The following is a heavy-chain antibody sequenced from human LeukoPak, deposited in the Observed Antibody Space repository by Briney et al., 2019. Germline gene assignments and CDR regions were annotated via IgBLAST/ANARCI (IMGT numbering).Heavy chain of an antibody. J-gene: IGHJ4*02. V-gene: IGHV1-18*01. CDR2: ISAYNGNT. CDR1: GYTFTSYG. CDR3: ARALRTYSGSYFNY. Sequence: ASVKVSCKASGYTFTSYGISWVRPAPGQGLEWMGWISAYNGNTNYAQKFQGRVTMTEDTSTDTAYMELSSLRSDDTAVYYSARALRTYSGSYFNYWGQGTLVTVSS. D-gene: IGHD1-26*01.